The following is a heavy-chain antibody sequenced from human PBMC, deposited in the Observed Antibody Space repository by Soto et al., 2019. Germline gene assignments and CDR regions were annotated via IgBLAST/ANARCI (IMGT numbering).Heavy chain of an antibody. CDR3: AFNVYSSHWAPVRD. J-gene: IGHJ4*02. V-gene: IGHV3-23*01. CDR2: ISGSGGST. Sequence: GGSLRLSCAASGFTFSSYAMSWVRQAPGKGLEWVSAISGSGGSTYYADSVKGRFTISRDNSKNTLYLPMNSLRAEDTAVYYCAFNVYSSHWAPVRDWGQGTQVTVSS. D-gene: IGHD3-22*01. CDR1: GFTFSSYA.